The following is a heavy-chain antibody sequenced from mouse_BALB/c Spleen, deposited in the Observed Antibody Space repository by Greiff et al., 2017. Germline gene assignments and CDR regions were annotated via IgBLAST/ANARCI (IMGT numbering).Heavy chain of an antibody. J-gene: IGHJ4*01. CDR1: GFNIKDTY. CDR3: ASYLGAMDY. CDR2: IDPANGNT. D-gene: IGHD4-1*01. Sequence: EVKLEESGAELVKPGASVKLSCTASGFNIKDTYMHWVKQRPEQGLEWIGRIDPANGNTKYDPKFQGKATITADTSSNTAYLQLSSLTSEDTAVYYCASYLGAMDYWGQGTSVTVSS. V-gene: IGHV14-3*02.